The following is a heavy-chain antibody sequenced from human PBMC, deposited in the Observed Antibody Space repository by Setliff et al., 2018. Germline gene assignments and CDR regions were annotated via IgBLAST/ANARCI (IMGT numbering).Heavy chain of an antibody. CDR1: GYSISSGYY. CDR2: IYHSGST. Sequence: SETLSLTCAVSGYSISSGYYWGWIRQPPGKGLEWIGSIYHSGSTYYNPSLKSRFSISRDNAKNSLYLQMNSLRAEDTAVYYCARDPHFDSWGQGTLVTVSS. CDR3: ARDPHFDS. J-gene: IGHJ4*02. V-gene: IGHV4-38-2*02.